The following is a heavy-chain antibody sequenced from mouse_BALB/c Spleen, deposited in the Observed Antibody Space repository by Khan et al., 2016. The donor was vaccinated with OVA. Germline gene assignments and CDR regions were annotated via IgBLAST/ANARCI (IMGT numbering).Heavy chain of an antibody. Sequence: QIQLVQSGAELVRPGTSVKISCKASGYGFTNYWLGWIKQRPGHGLEWIGDIYPGSGNTYYNENFKVKATLTADKSSSTAYLQLSGLTSEDSAVYFCARDGGNYGWFTYWGQGTLVTVSA. CDR3: ARDGGNYGWFTY. V-gene: IGHV1-63*01. J-gene: IGHJ3*01. CDR1: GYGFTNYW. CDR2: IYPGSGNT. D-gene: IGHD2-1*01.